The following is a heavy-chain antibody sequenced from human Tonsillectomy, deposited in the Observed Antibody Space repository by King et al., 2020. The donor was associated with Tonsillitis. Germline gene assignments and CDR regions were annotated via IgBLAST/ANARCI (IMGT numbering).Heavy chain of an antibody. J-gene: IGHJ4*02. CDR3: ARGDYYDTSGFADY. Sequence: VQLVESGGGLVKPGGSLRLSCAASGFTFSYYSMNWVRQAPGKGLEWVSSISSSSTVIYYSDSVKGRFTISRDNAKNSLYLQMNSLRAEDTSVYYCARGDYYDTSGFADYWGQGTLVTVSS. CDR1: GFTFSYYS. V-gene: IGHV3-21*01. CDR2: ISSSSTVI. D-gene: IGHD3-22*01.